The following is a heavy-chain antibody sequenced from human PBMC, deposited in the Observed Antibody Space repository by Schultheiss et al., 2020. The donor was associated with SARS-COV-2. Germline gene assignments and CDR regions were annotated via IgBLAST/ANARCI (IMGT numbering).Heavy chain of an antibody. D-gene: IGHD4-17*01. CDR1: GFTFSSYA. CDR3: VEHSRDFGDSRTAW. Sequence: GESLKISCAASGFTFSSYAMSWVRQPPGKGPEWVSVISSTGGRTFYADSVKGRFAISRDNSKNALYLQMSGLRAEDTAVYYCVEHSRDFGDSRTAWWGQGTRVTVSS. CDR2: ISSTGGRT. J-gene: IGHJ4*02. V-gene: IGHV3-23*01.